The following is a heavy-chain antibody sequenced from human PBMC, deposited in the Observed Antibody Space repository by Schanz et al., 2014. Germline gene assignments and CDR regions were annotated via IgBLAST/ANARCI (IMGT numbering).Heavy chain of an antibody. CDR3: ARVKYCTITRCYRTETEGIYYMDV. V-gene: IGHV3-23*04. CDR1: GFSFGNYG. D-gene: IGHD2-2*01. J-gene: IGHJ6*03. CDR2: ISGGGGTT. Sequence: EVQLVESGGGLVQPGGSLRLSCEASGFSFGNYGMSWVRQAPGKGLEWVSAISGGGGTTYYTDSVKGRFTISRDNSKSTLYLQMKSLRAEDTAVYYCARVKYCTITRCYRTETEGIYYMDVWGKGTTVTVSS.